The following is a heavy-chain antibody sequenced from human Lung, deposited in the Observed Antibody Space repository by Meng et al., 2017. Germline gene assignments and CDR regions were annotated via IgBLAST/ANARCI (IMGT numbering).Heavy chain of an antibody. J-gene: IGHJ4*02. V-gene: IGHV3-21*01. CDR3: ARGVDITVTKYHFDY. D-gene: IGHD4-17*01. CDR2: ISNTGKYI. Sequence: EVQLVESGGGLVKPGGSLRLSCAASEFTFSDYSMNWVRQAPGKGLEWVSFISNTGKYIYYADSVKGRFTISRDSAKNSVYLQMNSLRAEDTAVYYCARGVDITVTKYHFDYWGQGILVTVSS. CDR1: EFTFSDYS.